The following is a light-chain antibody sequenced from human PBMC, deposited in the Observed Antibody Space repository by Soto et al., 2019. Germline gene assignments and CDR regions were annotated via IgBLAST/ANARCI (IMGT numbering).Light chain of an antibody. Sequence: QPVLTQPRSVSGSPGQPVTISCTGTSSDVGGYNYVSWYQQHPGKAPKLMIYDVSKRPSGVPDRFSGSKSGNTASLTISGLQAEDEADYYCCSYAGSYTLVVFGGGTQLTVL. CDR1: SSDVGGYNY. CDR3: CSYAGSYTLVV. V-gene: IGLV2-11*01. CDR2: DVS. J-gene: IGLJ2*01.